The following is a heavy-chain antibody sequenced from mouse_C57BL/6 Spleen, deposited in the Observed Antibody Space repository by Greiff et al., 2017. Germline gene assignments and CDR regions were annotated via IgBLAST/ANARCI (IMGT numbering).Heavy chain of an antibody. J-gene: IGHJ2*01. D-gene: IGHD1-1*01. CDR2: ISSGSSTI. CDR1: GFTFSDYG. CDR3: ARRGSSRYYFDY. Sequence: EVQLVESGGGLVKPGGSLKLSCAASGFTFSDYGMHWVRQAPVKGLEWVAYISSGSSTIYYADKVKGRFTISRDNTTNTLFMQMTSLRSEDTARYYCARRGSSRYYFDYWGQGTTLTVSS. V-gene: IGHV5-17*01.